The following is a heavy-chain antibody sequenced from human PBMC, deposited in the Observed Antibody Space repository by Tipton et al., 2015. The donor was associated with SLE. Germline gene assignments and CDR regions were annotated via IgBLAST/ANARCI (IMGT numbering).Heavy chain of an antibody. CDR1: GYSISSGYY. J-gene: IGHJ4*02. CDR3: ARHVTIFNYFDY. Sequence: TLSLTCAVSGYSISSGYYWGWIRQPPGKGLEWIGEINHSGSTNYNPSLKSRVTISVDTSKNQFSLKLSSVTAADTAVYYCARHVTIFNYFDYWGQGTLVTVSS. D-gene: IGHD3-3*01. CDR2: INHSGST. V-gene: IGHV4-38-2*01.